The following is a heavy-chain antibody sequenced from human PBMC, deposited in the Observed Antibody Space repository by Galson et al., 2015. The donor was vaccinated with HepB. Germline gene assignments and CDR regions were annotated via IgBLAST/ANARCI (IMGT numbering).Heavy chain of an antibody. V-gene: IGHV1-8*01. J-gene: IGHJ6*02. Sequence: SVKVSCKASGYTFTSYDINWVRQATGQGLEWMGWMNPNSGNTGYAQKFQGRVTMTRNASISTAYMEPSSLRSEDTAVYYCAREVGATSSFYYYYGMDVWGQGTTVTVSS. CDR1: GYTFTSYD. D-gene: IGHD1-26*01. CDR2: MNPNSGNT. CDR3: AREVGATSSFYYYYGMDV.